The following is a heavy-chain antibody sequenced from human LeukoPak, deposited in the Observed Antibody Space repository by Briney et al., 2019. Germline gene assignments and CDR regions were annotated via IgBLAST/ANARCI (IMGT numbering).Heavy chain of an antibody. D-gene: IGHD5-24*01. CDR2: IYPGDSDT. V-gene: IGHV5-51*01. Sequence: GESLKISCKGSGYSFTSYWIGWVRQMPGKGLEWMGIIYPGDSDTRYSPSFQGQVTISADKSISTAYLQWSSLKASDTAMYYCARHRDGYNRGGYNWFDPWGQGTLVTVSS. J-gene: IGHJ5*02. CDR3: ARHRDGYNRGGYNWFDP. CDR1: GYSFTSYW.